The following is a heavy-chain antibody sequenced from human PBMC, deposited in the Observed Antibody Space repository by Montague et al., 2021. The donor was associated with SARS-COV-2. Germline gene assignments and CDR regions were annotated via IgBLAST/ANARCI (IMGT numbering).Heavy chain of an antibody. CDR1: GGSISSYY. Sequence: SETLSLTCTVSGGSISSYYWSWIRQPPGKGLEWIGYIYYSGSTNYNPSLKSRVTISVDTSKNQFSLKLSSVTAADTAVYYCARAGSGSYSFCYYYGMDDWGQGTTVTVSS. D-gene: IGHD3-10*01. CDR2: IYYSGST. CDR3: ARAGSGSYSFCYYYGMDD. V-gene: IGHV4-59*08. J-gene: IGHJ6*02.